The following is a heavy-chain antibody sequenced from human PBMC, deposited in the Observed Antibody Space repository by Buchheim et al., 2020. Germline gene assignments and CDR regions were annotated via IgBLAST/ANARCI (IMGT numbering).Heavy chain of an antibody. D-gene: IGHD6-19*01. Sequence: QVQLVQSGAEVKKPGASVKVSCKASGYTFTSYAMHWVRQAPGQRLEWMGWINAGNGNTKYSQKFQGRVTITRDKSASTAYMELSSLRSEDTAVYYCARDISGWYALSDYWGQGTL. CDR3: ARDISGWYALSDY. CDR1: GYTFTSYA. V-gene: IGHV1-3*01. CDR2: INAGNGNT. J-gene: IGHJ4*02.